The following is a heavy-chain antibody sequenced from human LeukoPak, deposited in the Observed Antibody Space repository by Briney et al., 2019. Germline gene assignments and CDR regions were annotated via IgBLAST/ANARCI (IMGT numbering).Heavy chain of an antibody. J-gene: IGHJ4*02. CDR1: GGSISSYY. D-gene: IGHD3-9*01. CDR2: IYYSGST. Sequence: SETLSLTCTVSGGSISSYYWSWIRQPPGKGLEWIGYIYYSGSTNYNPSLKSRVTISVDTSKSQFSLKLSSVTAADTAVYYCARLHEYYDILTGYTELYYFDYWGQGTLVTVSS. CDR3: ARLHEYYDILTGYTELYYFDY. V-gene: IGHV4-59*12.